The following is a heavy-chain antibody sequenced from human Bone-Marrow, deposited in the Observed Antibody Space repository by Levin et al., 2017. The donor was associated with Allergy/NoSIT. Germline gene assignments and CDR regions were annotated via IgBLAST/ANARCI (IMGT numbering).Heavy chain of an antibody. V-gene: IGHV1-69*13. CDR3: ARVAVAGFNWFDP. CDR2: IIPVFGTT. CDR1: GGTFSGYG. J-gene: IGHJ5*02. D-gene: IGHD6-19*01. Sequence: SVKVSCKASGGTFSGYGINWVRQAPGQGLEWMGGIIPVFGTTDYAQKFQDRVTITADVPTSTVYMVLSSLRSEDTAVYFCARVAVAGFNWFDPWGQGTLVTVSS.